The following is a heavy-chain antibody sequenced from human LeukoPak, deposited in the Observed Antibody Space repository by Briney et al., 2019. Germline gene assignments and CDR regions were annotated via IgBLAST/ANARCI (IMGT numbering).Heavy chain of an antibody. Sequence: SQTLSLTCAISGDSVSSNSVTWNWIRQSPSRGLEWLGRTYYRSTWYNDYAVSVRGRITVNPDTSKNQFSLQLNSMTPEDTAVYYCAREYDWDAFDIWGQGTMVTVSS. V-gene: IGHV6-1*01. D-gene: IGHD3-16*01. CDR2: TYYRSTWYN. CDR3: AREYDWDAFDI. J-gene: IGHJ3*02. CDR1: GDSVSSNSVT.